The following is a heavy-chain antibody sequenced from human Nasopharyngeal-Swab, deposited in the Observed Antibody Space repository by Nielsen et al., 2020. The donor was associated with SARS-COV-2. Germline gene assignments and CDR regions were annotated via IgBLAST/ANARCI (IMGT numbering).Heavy chain of an antibody. D-gene: IGHD3-10*01. V-gene: IGHV3-23*01. CDR3: AKHGLLWFGELSRWFDP. CDR1: GFTFSSYA. CDR2: ISGSGGST. J-gene: IGHJ5*02. Sequence: GESLKISCAASGFTFSSYAMSWVRQAPGKGPEWVSAISGSGGSTYYADSVKGRFTISRDNSKNTLYLQMNSLRAEDTAVYYCAKHGLLWFGELSRWFDPWGQGTLVTVSS.